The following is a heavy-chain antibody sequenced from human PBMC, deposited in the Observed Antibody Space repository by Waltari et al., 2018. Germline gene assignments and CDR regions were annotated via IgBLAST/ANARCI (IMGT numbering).Heavy chain of an antibody. Sequence: EVKVVQSGGGLVRPGGSLTLSCSASGFAFSSYTMAWVRQAPGKGLEWVSSISSNSRYKNYADSTKGRFTISRDNAKNSVYLLMNSLRVEDTAIYFCARPRAMGEIDHWGQGTLVAVSS. CDR3: ARPRAMGEIDH. J-gene: IGHJ4*02. CDR1: GFAFSSYT. CDR2: ISSNSRYK. D-gene: IGHD3-16*01. V-gene: IGHV3-21*01.